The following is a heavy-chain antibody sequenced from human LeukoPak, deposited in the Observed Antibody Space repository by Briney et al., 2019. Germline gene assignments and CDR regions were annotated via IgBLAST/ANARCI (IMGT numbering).Heavy chain of an antibody. D-gene: IGHD3-10*01. CDR2: ISSSGKTI. Sequence: GGSLRLSCAGSGFTFSSYEMNWVRQAPGKGLEWVSYISSSGKTIYYADSVKGRFTISRDNAKNSLYLQMNSLRAEDTAVYYCARGRITMVRYDAFDIWGQGTMVTVSS. V-gene: IGHV3-48*03. J-gene: IGHJ3*02. CDR3: ARGRITMVRYDAFDI. CDR1: GFTFSSYE.